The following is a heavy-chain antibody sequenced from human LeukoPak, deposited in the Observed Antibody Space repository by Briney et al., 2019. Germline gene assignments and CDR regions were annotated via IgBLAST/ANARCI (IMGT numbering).Heavy chain of an antibody. V-gene: IGHV3-73*01. CDR2: IRSKANSYAT. J-gene: IGHJ6*03. Sequence: PGGSLRLSCAASGFTFSGSAMHWVRQASGKGLEWVGRIRSKANSYATAYAASVKGRFTISRDDSKNTLYLQMNSLKTEDTAVYYCTTDHLKDYYGSGSYYAYYYYMDVWGKGTTVTISS. D-gene: IGHD3-10*01. CDR3: TTDHLKDYYGSGSYYAYYYYMDV. CDR1: GFTFSGSA.